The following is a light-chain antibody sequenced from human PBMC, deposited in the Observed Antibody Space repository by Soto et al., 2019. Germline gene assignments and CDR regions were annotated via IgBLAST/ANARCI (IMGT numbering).Light chain of an antibody. CDR3: QYLNGAPTIT. CDR1: QDVSDF. CDR2: GGY. V-gene: IGKV1-9*01. J-gene: IGKJ5*01. Sequence: DIQMTQSPSSLSASVGDRVTITCRASQDVSDFLAWYQHPPGKAPNLLIYGGYTLQSGVPSRFSGSGSGTEFSPTITGLQPEDFVTYYCQYLNGAPTITFGQGTRLEIK.